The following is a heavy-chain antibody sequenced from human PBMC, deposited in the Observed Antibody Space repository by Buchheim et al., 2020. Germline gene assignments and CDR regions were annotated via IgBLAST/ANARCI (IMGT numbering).Heavy chain of an antibody. J-gene: IGHJ4*02. CDR2: ISYDGSDK. D-gene: IGHD1-26*01. V-gene: IGHV3-30-3*01. CDR1: GFTFSSYA. CDR3: ARENSGSYDY. Sequence: QVQLVESGGGVVQPGRSLRLSCVASGFTFSSYAMHWVRQAPGKGLEWVTLISYDGSDKYYADSVKGRFTISRDNSKNTLDLQMNSLRAEDTAVYYCARENSGSYDYWGQGTL.